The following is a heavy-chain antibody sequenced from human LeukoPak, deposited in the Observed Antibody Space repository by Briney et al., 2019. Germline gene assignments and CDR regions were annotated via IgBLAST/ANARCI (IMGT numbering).Heavy chain of an antibody. V-gene: IGHV3-7*03. Sequence: GGSLRLSCAASGFTFSSYWMSWVRQAPGKGLEWVANIKQDGSEKYYVDSVKGRFTISRDNAKNSLYLQMNSLRAEDTAVYYCARGPGGRSGYYPLEDYYYYYYMDVWGKGTTVTVSS. CDR1: GFTFSSYW. CDR3: ARGPGGRSGYYPLEDYYYYYYMDV. D-gene: IGHD3-22*01. CDR2: IKQDGSEK. J-gene: IGHJ6*03.